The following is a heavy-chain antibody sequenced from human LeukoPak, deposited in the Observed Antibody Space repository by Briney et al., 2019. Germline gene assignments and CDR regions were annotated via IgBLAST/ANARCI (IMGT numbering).Heavy chain of an antibody. CDR1: GRPMNY. J-gene: IGHJ3*02. CDR2: VYHHGWI. D-gene: IGHD4-17*01. V-gene: IGHV4-59*01. CDR3: ARGPFRGTGDGAFDI. Sequence: PWEPLSLPCTLSGRPMNYWSWIGPPPGKGLEWIGVVYHHGWIEYNPSLQSRVTISVDTSKNQFSLRLSSVTAADTAIYYCARGPFRGTGDGAFDIWGQGTMVTVSA.